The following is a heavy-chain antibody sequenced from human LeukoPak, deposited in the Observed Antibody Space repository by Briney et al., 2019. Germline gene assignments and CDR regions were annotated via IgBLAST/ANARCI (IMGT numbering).Heavy chain of an antibody. CDR1: GGSISSYY. CDR2: IYYSGST. D-gene: IGHD3-22*01. J-gene: IGHJ2*01. Sequence: SETLSLTCTVSGGSISSYYWSWIRQPPGKGLEWIGYIYYSGSTNYNPSLKSRVTISVDTSKNQFSLKLSSVTAADTAVYYCAREITYYYDSSGYPWYFDLWGRGTLVTVSS. CDR3: AREITYYYDSSGYPWYFDL. V-gene: IGHV4-59*01.